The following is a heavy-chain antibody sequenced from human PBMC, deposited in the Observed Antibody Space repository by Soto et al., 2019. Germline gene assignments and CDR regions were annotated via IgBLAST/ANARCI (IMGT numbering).Heavy chain of an antibody. CDR2: TYYRSKWYN. Sequence: TLSLTCAISGDSVSSNSAAWNWIRQSPSRGLEWLGRTYYRSKWYNDYAVSVKSRITINPVTSKNQFSLQLNSVNPEDTAVYYCATTSGSYSHDAFDIWGQGTMVTVSS. CDR1: GDSVSSNSAA. CDR3: ATTSGSYSHDAFDI. D-gene: IGHD1-26*01. J-gene: IGHJ3*02. V-gene: IGHV6-1*01.